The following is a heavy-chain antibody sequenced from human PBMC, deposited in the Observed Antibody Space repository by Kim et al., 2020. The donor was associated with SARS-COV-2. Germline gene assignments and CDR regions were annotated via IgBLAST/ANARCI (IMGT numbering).Heavy chain of an antibody. CDR3: AKPEGGYSGSYYDAFDI. CDR2: ISGSGGST. D-gene: IGHD1-26*01. J-gene: IGHJ3*02. CDR1: GFTFSSYA. Sequence: GGSLRLSCAASGFTFSSYAMSWVRQAPGKGLEWVSAISGSGGSTYYADSVKGRFTISRDNSKNTLYLQMNSLRAEDTAVYYCAKPEGGYSGSYYDAFDIWGQGTMVTVSS. V-gene: IGHV3-23*01.